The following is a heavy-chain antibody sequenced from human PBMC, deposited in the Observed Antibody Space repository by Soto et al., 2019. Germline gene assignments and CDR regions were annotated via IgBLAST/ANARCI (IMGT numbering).Heavy chain of an antibody. CDR2: ISYDGSNK. Sequence: PGGSLRLSCAASGFTFSSYGMHWVRQAPGKGLEWVAVISYDGSNKYYADSVKGRFTISRDNSKNTLYLQMNSLRAEDTAVYYCAKDRGYSGRSQPDYWGQGTLVTVSS. D-gene: IGHD5-12*01. V-gene: IGHV3-30*18. CDR1: GFTFSSYG. J-gene: IGHJ4*02. CDR3: AKDRGYSGRSQPDY.